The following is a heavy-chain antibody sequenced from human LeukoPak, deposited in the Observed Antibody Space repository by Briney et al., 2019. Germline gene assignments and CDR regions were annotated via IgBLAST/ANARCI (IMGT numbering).Heavy chain of an antibody. CDR2: ISSSTTTI. V-gene: IGHV3-48*01. D-gene: IGHD3-22*01. Sequence: GGSLRLSCAVSGFTFRGYSMKWVRQAPGKGLEGVSYISSSTTTIYHADSVKGRFTVSRDNAKNSLYLQMDSLRVEDTAVYYCATDREDYDSSGYYLSDAFDIWGQGTMVTVSS. CDR3: ATDREDYDSSGYYLSDAFDI. CDR1: GFTFRGYS. J-gene: IGHJ3*02.